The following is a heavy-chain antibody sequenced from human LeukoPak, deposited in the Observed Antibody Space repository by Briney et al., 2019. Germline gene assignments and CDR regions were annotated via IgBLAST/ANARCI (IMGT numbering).Heavy chain of an antibody. D-gene: IGHD4-17*01. CDR2: TYASGTT. V-gene: IGHV4-30-2*01. CDR3: ARLFYGDRGYFDY. CDR1: GGSISSGGYY. Sequence: SSETLSLTCNVSGGSISSGGYYWTWIRQPPGKGLELIGFTYASGTTYYNPSLKKRVTISVDTSKNQFSLKLSSVTAADTAVYYCARLFYGDRGYFDYWGQGTLVTVSS. J-gene: IGHJ4*02.